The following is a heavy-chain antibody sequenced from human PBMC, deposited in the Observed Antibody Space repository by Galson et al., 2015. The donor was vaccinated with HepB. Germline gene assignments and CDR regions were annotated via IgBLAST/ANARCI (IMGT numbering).Heavy chain of an antibody. CDR3: ATRGRGAIPAEYRVGDAFDI. J-gene: IGHJ3*02. Sequence: SVKVSCKVSGYTLTELSMHWVRQAPGKGLEWMGGFDPEDGETIYAQKFQGRVTMTEDTSTDTAYMELSSLRSEDTAVYYCATRGRGAIPAEYRVGDAFDIWGQGTMVTVSS. CDR2: FDPEDGET. D-gene: IGHD3-10*01. V-gene: IGHV1-24*01. CDR1: GYTLTELS.